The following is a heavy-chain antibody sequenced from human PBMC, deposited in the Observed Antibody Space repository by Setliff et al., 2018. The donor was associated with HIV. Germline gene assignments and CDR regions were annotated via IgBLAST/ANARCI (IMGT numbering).Heavy chain of an antibody. J-gene: IGHJ4*02. CDR3: TRRRRAPGIEDLEAY. CDR1: GYSFTNYW. CDR2: IYPGDFVT. V-gene: IGHV5-51*01. D-gene: IGHD1-26*01. Sequence: GESLKISCQASGYSFTNYWIGWVRQMPGKGPEWIGVIYPGDFVTRYGPSFQGQVFISADRSITTAYLQWDSLKASDTAMYYCTRRRRAPGIEDLEAYWGQGTLVTVSS.